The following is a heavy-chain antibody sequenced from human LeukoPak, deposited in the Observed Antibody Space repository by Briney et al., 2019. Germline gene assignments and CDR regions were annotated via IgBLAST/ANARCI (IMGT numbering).Heavy chain of an antibody. J-gene: IGHJ4*02. D-gene: IGHD6-6*01. V-gene: IGHV3-30*01. CDR1: GFTFSSYA. CDR2: ISYDGSNK. CDR3: ARDLLLSSSSNASGDY. Sequence: GGSLRLSCAASGFTFSSYAMHWVRQAPGKGLEWVAVISYDGSNKYYADSVKGRFTISRDNSKNTLYLQVNSLRAEDTAVYYCARDLLLSSSSNASGDYWGQGTLVTVSS.